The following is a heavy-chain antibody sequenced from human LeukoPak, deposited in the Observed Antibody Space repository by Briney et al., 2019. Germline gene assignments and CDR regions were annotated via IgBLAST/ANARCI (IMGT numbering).Heavy chain of an antibody. CDR3: AKDLRVLAAAGSPFDF. J-gene: IGHJ4*02. V-gene: IGHV3-23*01. Sequence: PGGSLRLSCAASGFTFSSYAMSWVRQAPGKGLEWVSVIRGSGGRTYYADSVKGRFTISRDNSKSTLYLQMNSLRAEDTAVYYCAKDLRVLAAAGSPFDFWGQGTLVTVSS. CDR1: GFTFSSYA. D-gene: IGHD6-13*01. CDR2: IRGSGGRT.